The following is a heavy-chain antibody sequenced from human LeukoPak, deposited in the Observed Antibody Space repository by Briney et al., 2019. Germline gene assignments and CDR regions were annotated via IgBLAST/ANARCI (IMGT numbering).Heavy chain of an antibody. CDR2: ISSSSSYI. J-gene: IGHJ4*02. CDR3: ARDEGDYVWGSDRPY. V-gene: IGHV3-21*01. D-gene: IGHD3-16*02. Sequence: GGSLRLSCAASGFTFSSYSMNWVRQAPGKGLEWVSSISSSSSYIYYADSVKGRFTISRDNARNSLYLQMNSLRAEDTAVYYCARDEGDYVWGSDRPYWGQGTLVTVSS. CDR1: GFTFSSYS.